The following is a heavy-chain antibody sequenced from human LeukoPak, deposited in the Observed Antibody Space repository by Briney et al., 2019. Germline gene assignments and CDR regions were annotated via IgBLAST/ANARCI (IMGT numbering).Heavy chain of an antibody. CDR2: INSDGKTT. Sequence: GSLRLSCAASGFTLKRYRMYWVRQAPGKGLVWVSRINSDGKTTNYADSVKGRFTISRDNAKNTRYLQMNSLRAEDPAVYYSTREISLRRGGRTDYWGQGTLVTVSA. J-gene: IGHJ4*02. CDR3: TREISLRRGGRTDY. D-gene: IGHD3-10*01. CDR1: GFTLKRYR. V-gene: IGHV3-74*01.